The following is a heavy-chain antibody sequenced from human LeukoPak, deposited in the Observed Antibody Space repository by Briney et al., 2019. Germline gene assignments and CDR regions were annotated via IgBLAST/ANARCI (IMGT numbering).Heavy chain of an antibody. CDR3: AREGPRGNSQFDY. J-gene: IGHJ4*02. CDR2: IWYGGSNK. V-gene: IGHV3-33*01. CDR1: GFTFSSYG. D-gene: IGHD2/OR15-2a*01. Sequence: QSGGSLRLSCAASGFTFSSYGMHWVRQAPGKGLEWVALIWYGGSNKYYTDSVKGRFTISRDNSKNTLYLQMNSLRAEDTAVYYCAREGPRGNSQFDYWGQGTLVTVSS.